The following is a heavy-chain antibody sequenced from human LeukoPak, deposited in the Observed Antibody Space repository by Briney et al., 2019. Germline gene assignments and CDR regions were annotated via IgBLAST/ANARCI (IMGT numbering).Heavy chain of an antibody. CDR2: ISGGGGST. CDR1: GFTFSNYA. J-gene: IGHJ4*02. Sequence: PGGSLRLSCAAFGFTFSNYAVSWVRQAPGKGLEWVSAISGGGGSTYYADSVKGRFTISRDNSKNTLYLQLNSLRAEDTAVYYCAKGYCGSTSCYYFDYWGQGTLVTVSS. V-gene: IGHV3-23*01. D-gene: IGHD2-2*01. CDR3: AKGYCGSTSCYYFDY.